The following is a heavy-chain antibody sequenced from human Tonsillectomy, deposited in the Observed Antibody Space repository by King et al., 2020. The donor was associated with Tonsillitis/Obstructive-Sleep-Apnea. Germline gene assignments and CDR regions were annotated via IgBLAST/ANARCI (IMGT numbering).Heavy chain of an antibody. V-gene: IGHV3-33*01. Sequence: VQLVESGGGVVQPGRSLRLSCAASGFTFSTYGMHWVRQAPGKGLEWVAVIWYDGSNKYYADSVKGRFTISRDNSKKTLYLQMNSLRAEDTAVYYCVSALLHRTGYSGHDPIYNYYGMDVWGQGTTVTVSS. CDR2: IWYDGSNK. J-gene: IGHJ6*02. CDR3: VSALLHRTGYSGHDPIYNYYGMDV. D-gene: IGHD5-12*01. CDR1: GFTFSTYG.